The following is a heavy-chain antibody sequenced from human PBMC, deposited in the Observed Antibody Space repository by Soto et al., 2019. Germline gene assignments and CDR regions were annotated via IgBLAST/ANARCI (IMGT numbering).Heavy chain of an antibody. D-gene: IGHD6-6*01. J-gene: IGHJ6*02. V-gene: IGHV4-34*01. Sequence: SETLSLTCAVSGGSFSGYYWTWIRQSPGKGLEWIGEIDHGGSTNSNPSLKSRVTISVDTSKNQFSLKMTSVTAADTSVYYCERGTYMGPRPDDYYGLDVWGQGTTGT. CDR2: IDHGGST. CDR1: GGSFSGYY. CDR3: ERGTYMGPRPDDYYGLDV.